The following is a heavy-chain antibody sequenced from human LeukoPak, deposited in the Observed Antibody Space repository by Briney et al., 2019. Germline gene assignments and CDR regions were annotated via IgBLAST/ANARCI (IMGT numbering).Heavy chain of an antibody. D-gene: IGHD5-24*01. CDR1: GFTFSSYA. Sequence: PGGSLRLSCAASGFTFSSYAMSWVRQAPGKGLEWVSAISGSGGSTYYADSVKGRFTISRDNAKNSLYLQMNSLRAEDTAVYYCARNGMTTIDYWGQGTLVSVSS. CDR3: ARNGMTTIDY. CDR2: ISGSGGST. V-gene: IGHV3-23*01. J-gene: IGHJ4*02.